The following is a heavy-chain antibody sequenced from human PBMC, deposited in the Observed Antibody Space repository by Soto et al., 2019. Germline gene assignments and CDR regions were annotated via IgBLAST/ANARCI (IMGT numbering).Heavy chain of an antibody. CDR2: ISSSSSTI. J-gene: IGHJ3*02. CDR1: GFTFSSYS. Sequence: GGSLRLSCAASGFTFSSYSMNWVRQAPGKGLEWVSYISSSSSTIYYADSVKGRFTISRDNAKNSLYLQMNSLRDEDTAVDYCASLYYYDSSGYRDAFDIWGQGTMVTVSS. V-gene: IGHV3-48*02. CDR3: ASLYYYDSSGYRDAFDI. D-gene: IGHD3-22*01.